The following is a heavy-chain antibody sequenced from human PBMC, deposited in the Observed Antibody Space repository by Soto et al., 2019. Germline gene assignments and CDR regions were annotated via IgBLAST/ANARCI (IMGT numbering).Heavy chain of an antibody. V-gene: IGHV3-48*01. CDR1: GFTFSSYA. Sequence: EVQLVESGGALGQPGGSLRLSCGASGFTFSSYAMNWVRQAPGKGLGWVSYISTSSSTIYYADSVKGRFTISRDNAKNSLYLQMNGLRADDTAVYYCATRDFDYWGQGTLVTVSS. CDR3: ATRDFDY. J-gene: IGHJ4*02. CDR2: ISTSSSTI.